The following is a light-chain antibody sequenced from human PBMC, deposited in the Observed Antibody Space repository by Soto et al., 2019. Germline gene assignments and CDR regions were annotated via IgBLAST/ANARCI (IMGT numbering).Light chain of an antibody. V-gene: IGKV2-28*01. Sequence: EIVMTQSPLTLPFTAGEPASISCRSSQSLLYNNTYNYLDWYVQKPGQSPQLLIYFGSNRAPGVPDRFSGSGSGTDFTPKINRVEAEDVGTYYCMQALQSLTFGQGTRLEIK. CDR3: MQALQSLT. CDR1: QSLLYNNTYNY. CDR2: FGS. J-gene: IGKJ5*01.